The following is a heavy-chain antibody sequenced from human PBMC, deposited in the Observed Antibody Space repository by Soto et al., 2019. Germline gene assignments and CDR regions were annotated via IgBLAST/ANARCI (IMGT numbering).Heavy chain of an antibody. V-gene: IGHV1-18*01. Sequence: QVQLVQSEGELRQPGASVTVSCRASGYTFTSYGIIWVRQAPGQGLEWMGYISPNSGATTYAQNLQGRLTLTTDTSTSTAYMALRRLSSDDTAIYSCVRELWTRSGPQNFFDYWGLGALVTVSS. CDR1: GYTFTSYG. CDR2: ISPNSGAT. D-gene: IGHD6-25*01. CDR3: VRELWTRSGPQNFFDY. J-gene: IGHJ4*02.